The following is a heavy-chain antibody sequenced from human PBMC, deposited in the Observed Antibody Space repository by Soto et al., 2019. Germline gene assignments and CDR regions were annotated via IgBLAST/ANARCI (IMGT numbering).Heavy chain of an antibody. J-gene: IGHJ5*02. CDR3: ESEQWYNWFDP. CDR2: ISPNSDNT. Sequence: QVQLVQSGAEVKKPGASVKVSCKASGYTFTNYDINWVRQATGQGPEWMGWISPNSDNTDYAQKFQGRVTMTWNTSISTAYMELSSLTSEDTAVYYCESEQWYNWFDPWGQGTLVTVSS. D-gene: IGHD6-19*01. V-gene: IGHV1-8*01. CDR1: GYTFTNYD.